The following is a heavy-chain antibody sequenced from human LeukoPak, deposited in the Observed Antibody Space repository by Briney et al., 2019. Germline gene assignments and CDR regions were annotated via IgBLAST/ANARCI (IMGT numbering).Heavy chain of an antibody. V-gene: IGHV3-30*04. Sequence: GGSLRLSCAASGFTFTSYGMHWVRQAPGKGLEWVALISHDGSNKDYADSVKGRFTISRDNSKNTLYLQMNSLRAEDTAVYYCAKEPANLYSSSSSVTYWGQGTLVTVSS. D-gene: IGHD6-13*01. CDR3: AKEPANLYSSSSSVTY. J-gene: IGHJ4*02. CDR1: GFTFTSYG. CDR2: ISHDGSNK.